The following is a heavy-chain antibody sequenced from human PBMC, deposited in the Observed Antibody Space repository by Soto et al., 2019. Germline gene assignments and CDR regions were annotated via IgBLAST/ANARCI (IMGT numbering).Heavy chain of an antibody. CDR3: AKDRRPNYYYGMDV. J-gene: IGHJ6*02. V-gene: IGHV3-30*18. CDR2: ISYDGSNK. D-gene: IGHD6-25*01. CDR1: GFTFSSYG. Sequence: QVQLVESGGGVVQPGRSQRLSCAASGFTFSSYGMHWVRQAPGKGLEWVAVISYDGSNKYYADSVKGRFTISRDNSKNTLYLQMNSLRAEDTAVYYCAKDRRPNYYYGMDVWGQGTTVTVSS.